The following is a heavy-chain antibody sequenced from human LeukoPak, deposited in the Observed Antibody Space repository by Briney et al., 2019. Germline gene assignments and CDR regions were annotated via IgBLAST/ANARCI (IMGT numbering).Heavy chain of an antibody. V-gene: IGHV3-23*01. CDR1: GFTFDDYT. Sequence: PGGSLRLSCAASGFTFDDYTMHWVRQAPGKGLEWVSRVSASGGRTYYADSVKGRFTISRDNSKNTVSLQMNNLRADDTAVYYCAKSYASGSFYDYWGQGTLVTVSS. CDR3: AKSYASGSFYDY. CDR2: VSASGGRT. J-gene: IGHJ4*02. D-gene: IGHD3-10*01.